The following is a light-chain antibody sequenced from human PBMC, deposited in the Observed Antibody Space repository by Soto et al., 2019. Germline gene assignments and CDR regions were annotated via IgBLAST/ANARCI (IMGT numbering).Light chain of an antibody. CDR2: GAS. J-gene: IGKJ3*01. CDR1: QSDSTN. CDR3: QQYNNWPPFT. Sequence: EIVMTQSPATLSMSPGERATLSCRASQSDSTNLAWYQQKPGQAPRLLIYGASTRATRIPARFSGSGSGTEFTLTISSLQSEDFAVYYCQQYNNWPPFTFGPGTKVDIK. V-gene: IGKV3-15*01.